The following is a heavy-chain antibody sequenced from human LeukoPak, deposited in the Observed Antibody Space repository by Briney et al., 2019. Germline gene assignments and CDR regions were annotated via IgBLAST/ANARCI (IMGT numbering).Heavy chain of an antibody. CDR3: ARDSAWLGERSGGYYYYYGMDV. CDR2: IYYSGST. Sequence: SETLSLTCTVSGGSISSGGYYWSWIRQHPGKGLEWIGYIYYSGSTYYNPSLKSRVTISVYTSKNQFSLKLSSVTAADTAVHYCARDSAWLGERSGGYYYYYGMDVWGQGTTVTVSS. CDR1: GGSISSGGYY. D-gene: IGHD3-10*01. J-gene: IGHJ6*02. V-gene: IGHV4-31*03.